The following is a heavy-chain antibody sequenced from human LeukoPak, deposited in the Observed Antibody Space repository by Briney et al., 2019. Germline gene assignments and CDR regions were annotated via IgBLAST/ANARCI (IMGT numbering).Heavy chain of an antibody. CDR2: INPSGGST. V-gene: IGHV1-46*01. D-gene: IGHD5-18*01. J-gene: IGHJ4*02. CDR1: VYTFTSYY. Sequence: ASVKVSCKASVYTFTSYYMHWGRQAPGQGLEWMGIINPSGGSTSYAQKFQGRVTMTRHTSTSTVYMELSSLRSEDTAVYYCARDKSTAMVFFDYWGQGTLVTVSS. CDR3: ARDKSTAMVFFDY.